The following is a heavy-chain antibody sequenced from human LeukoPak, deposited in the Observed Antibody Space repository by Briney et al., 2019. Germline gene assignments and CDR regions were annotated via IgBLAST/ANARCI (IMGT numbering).Heavy chain of an antibody. CDR2: IYTSGST. CDR1: GGSISSYY. Sequence: SETLSLTCTVSGGSISSYYWSWIRQPAGKGLEWIGRIYTSGSTNYNPSLKSRVTMSVDTSKNQFSLQLNSVTPEDTAVYYCARARGYSSGWYDENDYWGQGTLVTVSS. V-gene: IGHV4-4*07. J-gene: IGHJ4*02. D-gene: IGHD6-19*01. CDR3: ARARGYSSGWYDENDY.